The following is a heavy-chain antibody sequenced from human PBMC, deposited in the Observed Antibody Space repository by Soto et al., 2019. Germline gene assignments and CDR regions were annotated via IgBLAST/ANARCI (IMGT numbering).Heavy chain of an antibody. CDR1: GGTFSSYA. CDR3: AKNRWWSAKLYYYYYYMDV. V-gene: IGHV1-69*13. J-gene: IGHJ6*03. D-gene: IGHD2-15*01. CDR2: IIPIFGTA. Sequence: SVKVSCKASGGTFSSYAISWVRQAPGQGLEWMGGIIPIFGTANYAQKFQGRVTITADESTSTAYMELSSLRAEDPAVYYCAKNRWWSAKLYYYYYYMDVWGKGTTVTVSS.